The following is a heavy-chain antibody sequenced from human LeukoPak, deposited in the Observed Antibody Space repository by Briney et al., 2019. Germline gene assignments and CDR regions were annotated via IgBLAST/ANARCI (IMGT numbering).Heavy chain of an antibody. CDR1: GYTFTGYY. D-gene: IGHD3-22*01. V-gene: IGHV1-2*02. CDR2: INPNSGGT. Sequence: GASVKVSCKASGYTFTGYYMHWVRQAPGQGLEWMGWINPNSGGTNYAQKLQGRVTMTTDTSTSTAYMELRSLRSGDTAVYYCARDKFGYTYYYDSSGPTCFDYWGQGTLVTVSS. CDR3: ARDKFGYTYYYDSSGPTCFDY. J-gene: IGHJ4*02.